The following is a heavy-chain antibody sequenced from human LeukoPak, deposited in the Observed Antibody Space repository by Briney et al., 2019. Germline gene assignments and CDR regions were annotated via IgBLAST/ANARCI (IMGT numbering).Heavy chain of an antibody. CDR3: AKDIFGELFGFWAFDI. CDR2: INPNSGGT. Sequence: GASVKVSCKASGYTFTGYYMHWVRQASGQGLEWMGWINPNSGGTNYAQKFQGRVTMTRDTSISTAYMELRRLRSDDTAVYYCAKDIFGELFGFWAFDIWGQGTMVTVSS. J-gene: IGHJ3*02. CDR1: GYTFTGYY. V-gene: IGHV1-2*02. D-gene: IGHD3-10*02.